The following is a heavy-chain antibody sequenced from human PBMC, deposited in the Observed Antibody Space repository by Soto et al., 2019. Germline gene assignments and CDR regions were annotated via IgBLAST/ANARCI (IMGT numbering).Heavy chain of an antibody. V-gene: IGHV4-59*01. J-gene: IGHJ4*02. CDR3: ARGDQLPVGYYFDY. CDR1: GGSISSYY. Sequence: SETLSLTCTVSGGSISSYYWSWIRQPPGKGLEWIGYIYYSGSTNYNPSLKSRVTISVDTSKNQFSLKLSSVTAADTAVYYCARGDQLPVGYYFDYWGQGTLVTVSS. D-gene: IGHD2-2*01. CDR2: IYYSGST.